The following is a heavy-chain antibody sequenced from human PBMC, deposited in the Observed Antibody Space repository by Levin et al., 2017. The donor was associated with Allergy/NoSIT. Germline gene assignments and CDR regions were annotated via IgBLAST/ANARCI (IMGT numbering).Heavy chain of an antibody. CDR2: INTDGSST. Sequence: GESLKTSCAASGFTFSSYWMHWVRQAPGKGLAWVSRINTDGSSTSYADSVKGRFSISRDNAKNTLYLQMNSLRAEDTAVYYCARETDSSGYYVDYWGQGTLVTVSS. D-gene: IGHD3-22*01. V-gene: IGHV3-74*01. J-gene: IGHJ4*02. CDR3: ARETDSSGYYVDY. CDR1: GFTFSSYW.